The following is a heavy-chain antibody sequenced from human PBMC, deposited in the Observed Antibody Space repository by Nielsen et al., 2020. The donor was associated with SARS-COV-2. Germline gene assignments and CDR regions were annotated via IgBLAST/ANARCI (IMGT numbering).Heavy chain of an antibody. CDR2: ISYDGSNK. D-gene: IGHD2-15*01. CDR3: ARDIMVGYCSGGSCYNYYYGMDV. J-gene: IGHJ6*02. V-gene: IGHV3-30*04. Sequence: WIRQPPGKGLEWVAVISYDGSNKYYADSVKGRFTISRDNSKNTLYLQMNSLRAEDTAVYYCARDIMVGYCSGGSCYNYYYGMDVWGQGTTVTVSS.